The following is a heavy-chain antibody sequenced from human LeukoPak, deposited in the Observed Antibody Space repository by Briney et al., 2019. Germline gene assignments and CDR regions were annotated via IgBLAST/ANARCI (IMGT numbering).Heavy chain of an antibody. V-gene: IGHV1-3*03. Sequence: ASVKVSCKASGGTFSSYAISWVRQAPGQRLEWMGWINTGNGNTKYSQEFQGRVTITRDTSASTAYMELSSLRSEDMAVYYCARESRWMDVWGKGTTVTVSS. CDR1: GGTFSSYA. D-gene: IGHD2-15*01. CDR2: INTGNGNT. CDR3: ARESRWMDV. J-gene: IGHJ6*04.